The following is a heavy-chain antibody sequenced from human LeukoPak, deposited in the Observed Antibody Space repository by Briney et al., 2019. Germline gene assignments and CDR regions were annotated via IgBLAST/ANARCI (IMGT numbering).Heavy chain of an antibody. J-gene: IGHJ4*02. V-gene: IGHV1-69*02. CDR1: GGTLSSYT. D-gene: IGHD1-1*01. CDR3: ASTTSNGYFDY. Sequence: SVKVSCKASGGTLSSYTISWVRQAPGQGLEWMGRIIPILGIANYAQKFQGRVTITADKSTSTAYMELSSLRSEDTAVYYCASTTSNGYFDYWGQGTLVTVSS. CDR2: IIPILGIA.